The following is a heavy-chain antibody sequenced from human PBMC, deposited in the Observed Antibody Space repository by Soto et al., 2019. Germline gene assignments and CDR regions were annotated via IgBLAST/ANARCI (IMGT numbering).Heavy chain of an antibody. Sequence: GGSLRLSCAASGFTFDEYALTWVRQAPGKGLEWVAGINWNGGSKGYADSVKGRFTISRDNAKSSLYLQMNNLRAEDTAFYFCARATQSYYDTSGYYSYVYWGQRAQDTGSS. CDR1: GFTFDEYA. J-gene: IGHJ4*02. D-gene: IGHD3-22*01. CDR3: ARATQSYYDTSGYYSYVY. CDR2: INWNGGSK. V-gene: IGHV3-20*04.